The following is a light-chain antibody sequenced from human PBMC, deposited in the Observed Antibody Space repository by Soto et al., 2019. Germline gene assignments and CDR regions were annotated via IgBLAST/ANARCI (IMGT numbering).Light chain of an antibody. Sequence: EIVMTQSPGTLSLSPGERATLSCRASQSVSSRLAWYHQKPVQAPRLLISGASSRSTGIPDRFSGSGSGTDFTLTISRLEPEDFALYYCQHYVERSPITFGQGTRLEIK. CDR1: QSVSSR. CDR3: QHYVERSPIT. V-gene: IGKV3-20*01. J-gene: IGKJ5*01. CDR2: GAS.